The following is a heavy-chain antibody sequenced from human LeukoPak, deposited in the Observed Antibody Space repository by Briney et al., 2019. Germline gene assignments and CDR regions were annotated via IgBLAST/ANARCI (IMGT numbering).Heavy chain of an antibody. J-gene: IGHJ5*02. CDR1: GFSCSYA. CDR2: ISDSGTSK. CDR3: VRDHSGWSLDP. V-gene: IGHV3-48*03. D-gene: IGHD6-19*01. Sequence: GGSLRLSCAASGFSCSYAMNWVRQAPGKGLEWVSYISDSGTSKKYADSVKGRFTISRDNAKNSLYLQINSLRAEDTAVYYCVRDHSGWSLDPWGQGTLVTVSS.